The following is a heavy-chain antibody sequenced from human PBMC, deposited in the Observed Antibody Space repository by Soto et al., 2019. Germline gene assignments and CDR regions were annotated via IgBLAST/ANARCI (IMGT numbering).Heavy chain of an antibody. CDR1: GGTFSSYA. Sequence: SVKVSCKASGGTFSSYAISWVRQAPGQGLEWMGGIIPIFGTANYAQKFQGRVTITADESTSTAYMELRSLRSDDTAVYYCARDRDSSGWYGYWGQGTLVTVSS. J-gene: IGHJ4*02. CDR2: IIPIFGTA. D-gene: IGHD6-19*01. V-gene: IGHV1-69*13. CDR3: ARDRDSSGWYGY.